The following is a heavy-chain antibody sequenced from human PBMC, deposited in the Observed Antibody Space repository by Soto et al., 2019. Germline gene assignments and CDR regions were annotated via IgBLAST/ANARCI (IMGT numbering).Heavy chain of an antibody. CDR2: IWYDGSNK. Sequence: QVQLVQSGGGVVQPGRSLRLSCAASGFTFGSYGMHWVRQAPGKGLEWVALIWYDGSNKYYADSVKGRFTISRDNSKNTLYLQMNSLRAEDTAVYYCAKDGAAAGIVGSLGLHYYYYGMDVWGQGTTVTVSS. D-gene: IGHD6-13*01. CDR1: GFTFGSYG. V-gene: IGHV3-33*06. J-gene: IGHJ6*02. CDR3: AKDGAAAGIVGSLGLHYYYYGMDV.